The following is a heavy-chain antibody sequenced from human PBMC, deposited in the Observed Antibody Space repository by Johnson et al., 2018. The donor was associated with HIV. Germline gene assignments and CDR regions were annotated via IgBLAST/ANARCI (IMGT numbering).Heavy chain of an antibody. CDR2: IGTAGDT. D-gene: IGHD3-10*01. Sequence: VQLVESGGGLVQPGGSLRLSCAASGFTFSSYDMHWVRQATGKGLEWVSAIGTAGDTYYPGSVKGRFTISRDNSNNTLYLQMNSLRTEDTAVYYCARDRLLWFRELWPHDALDIWGQGTMVTVSS. V-gene: IGHV3-13*01. CDR3: ARDRLLWFRELWPHDALDI. CDR1: GFTFSSYD. J-gene: IGHJ3*02.